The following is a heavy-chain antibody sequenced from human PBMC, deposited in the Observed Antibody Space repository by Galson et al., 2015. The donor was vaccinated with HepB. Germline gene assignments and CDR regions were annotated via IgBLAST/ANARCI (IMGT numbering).Heavy chain of an antibody. V-gene: IGHV1-69*13. CDR2: IIPIFGTA. CDR3: ASSLSSGWTALLPFDY. Sequence: SVKVSCKASGGTFSSYAISWVRQAPGQGLEWMGGIIPIFGTANYAQKFQGRVTITADESTSTAYMELSSLRSEDTAVYYCASSLSSGWTALLPFDYWGQGTLVTVSS. J-gene: IGHJ4*02. CDR1: GGTFSSYA. D-gene: IGHD6-19*01.